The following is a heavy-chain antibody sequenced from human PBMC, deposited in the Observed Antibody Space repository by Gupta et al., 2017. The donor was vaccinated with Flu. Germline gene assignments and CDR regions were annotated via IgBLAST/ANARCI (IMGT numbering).Heavy chain of an antibody. CDR2: IRSKFDGGTT. V-gene: IGHV3-15*01. CDR3: ATDNTFYESAPFFDT. CDR1: GFTRGNAW. J-gene: IGHJ4*02. Sequence: GHLVESGGGLVKPEWSLRFACATSGFTRGNAWPASVRQASGKGREWVGRIRSKFDGGTTAYAAPVTRRYIISRADSKNTVYLQMNSLRTEDTAVYYCATDNTFYESAPFFDTWGQGTLVTVSS. D-gene: IGHD2/OR15-2a*01.